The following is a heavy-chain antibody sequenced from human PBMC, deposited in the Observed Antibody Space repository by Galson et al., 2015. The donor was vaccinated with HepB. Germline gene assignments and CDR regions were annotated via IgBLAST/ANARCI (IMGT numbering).Heavy chain of an antibody. CDR1: GFTFSSYA. J-gene: IGHJ6*02. CDR3: AKRQSFPLGNYHYGMDV. CDR2: ISGSGGST. Sequence: SLRLSCAASGFTFSSYAMSWVRQAPGKGLEWVSAISGSGGSTYYADSVKGRFTISRDNSKNTLYLQMNSLRAEDTAVYYCAKRQSFPLGNYHYGMDVWGQGTTVTVSS. V-gene: IGHV3-23*01.